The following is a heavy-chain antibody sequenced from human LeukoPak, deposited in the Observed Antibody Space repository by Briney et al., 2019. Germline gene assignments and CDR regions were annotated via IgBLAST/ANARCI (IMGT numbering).Heavy chain of an antibody. J-gene: IGHJ4*02. CDR1: GGSISSYY. D-gene: IGHD1-1*01. CDR3: ARGVQLERFDY. V-gene: IGHV4-59*01. Sequence: SATLSLTCTVSGGSISSYYWSWIRRPPGKGREWIGSIYYSGSTNYNPSLKSRVTISADTSKNQFSLKLSSVTAADTAVYYCARGVQLERFDYWGQGTLVTVSS. CDR2: IYYSGST.